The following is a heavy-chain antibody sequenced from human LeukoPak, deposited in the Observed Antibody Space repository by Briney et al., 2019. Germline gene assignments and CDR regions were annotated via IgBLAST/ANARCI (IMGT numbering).Heavy chain of an antibody. CDR3: ARGGVGATTGFVY. CDR1: GGTFSSYS. CDR2: IIPIFGTA. Sequence: ASVNVSCKASGGTFSSYSISGVRQAPGQGREWMGGIIPIFGTAKYAQKLQGRVTITADESTSTAYMELSSLRSEDTAVYYCARGGVGATTGFVYWGQGTLVTVSS. D-gene: IGHD1-26*01. J-gene: IGHJ4*02. V-gene: IGHV1-69*13.